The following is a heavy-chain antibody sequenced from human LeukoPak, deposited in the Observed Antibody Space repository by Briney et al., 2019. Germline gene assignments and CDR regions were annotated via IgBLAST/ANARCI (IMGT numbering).Heavy chain of an antibody. Sequence: SETLSLTCTVSGGSISSYYWSWIRQPAGKGLEWIGRIYTSGSTNYNPSLKSRVTMSVDTSKNQFSLKLSSVTAADTAVYYCASSSSWYGSDDYWGQGTLVTVSS. D-gene: IGHD6-13*01. V-gene: IGHV4-4*07. CDR2: IYTSGST. J-gene: IGHJ4*02. CDR1: GGSISSYY. CDR3: ASSSSWYGSDDY.